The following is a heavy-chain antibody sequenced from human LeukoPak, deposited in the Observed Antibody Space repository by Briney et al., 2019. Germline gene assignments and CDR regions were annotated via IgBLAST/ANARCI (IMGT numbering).Heavy chain of an antibody. D-gene: IGHD6-19*01. J-gene: IGHJ6*03. CDR2: INPNSGGT. Sequence: ASVKVSCKASGYTFTGYYMHWVRQAPGQGLEWMGWINPNSGGTNYAQKFQGRVTMTRDTSISTAYMELSRLRSDDTAVYYCARVSSAVYYYYYMDVWGKGTTVTVSS. CDR3: ARVSSAVYYYYYMDV. CDR1: GYTFTGYY. V-gene: IGHV1-2*02.